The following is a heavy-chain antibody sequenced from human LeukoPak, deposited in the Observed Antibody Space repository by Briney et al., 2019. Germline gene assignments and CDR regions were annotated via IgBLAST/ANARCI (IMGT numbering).Heavy chain of an antibody. CDR3: AGVNYYDSSGYYDY. Sequence: GGSLRLSCAASGCTFSSYSMNWVRQAPGKGLEWVSSISSSSSYIYYADSVKGRFTISRDNAKNSLYLQMNSLRAEDTAVYYCAGVNYYDSSGYYDYWGQGTLVTVSS. J-gene: IGHJ4*02. V-gene: IGHV3-21*01. CDR1: GCTFSSYS. CDR2: ISSSSSYI. D-gene: IGHD3-22*01.